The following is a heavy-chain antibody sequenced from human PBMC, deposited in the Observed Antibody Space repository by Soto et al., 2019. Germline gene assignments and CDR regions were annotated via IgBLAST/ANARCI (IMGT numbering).Heavy chain of an antibody. CDR1: GGSISSSSYY. J-gene: IGHJ6*03. CDR2: IYYSGST. V-gene: IGHV4-39*01. Sequence: QLQLQESGPGLVKPSETLSLTCTVSGGSISSSSYYWGWIRQPPGKGLEWIGSIYYSGSTSYNPSLKSRVTISVDTSKNQFSLKLSSVTAADTAVYYCARHTGGYYYYYMDVWGKGTTVTVSS. D-gene: IGHD3-10*01. CDR3: ARHTGGYYYYYMDV.